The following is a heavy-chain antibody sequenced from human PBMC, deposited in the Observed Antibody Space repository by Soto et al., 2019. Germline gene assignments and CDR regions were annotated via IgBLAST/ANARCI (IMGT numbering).Heavy chain of an antibody. CDR3: AREIRRDYYYYYPLDV. CDR2: TKNKPNNYTT. J-gene: IGHJ6*02. CDR1: GFTVTDHY. Sequence: GGALRPSCLASGFTVTDHYMDWVRQAPGTGLEWIARTKNKPNNYTTTYAASVKGRFTISRDDSESSLYLQMNNLKTEDTAVYYCAREIRRDYYYYYPLDVWGQGTTVTVSS. V-gene: IGHV3-72*01.